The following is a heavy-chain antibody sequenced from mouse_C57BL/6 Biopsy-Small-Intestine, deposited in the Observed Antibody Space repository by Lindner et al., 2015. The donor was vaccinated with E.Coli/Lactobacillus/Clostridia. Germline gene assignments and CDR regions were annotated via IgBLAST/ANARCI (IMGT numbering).Heavy chain of an antibody. J-gene: IGHJ2*01. D-gene: IGHD2-5*01. Sequence: SVKVSCKASGYTLTSYTLHWVRQAPGQRLEWMGWINAGNGNTKYSQKFQGRVTFTRDTSASTAYMEVSSLRSEDTAVYYCAREQWLRVTYFDYWGQGTQVTVSS. CDR2: INAGNGNT. CDR3: AREQWLRVTYFDY. V-gene: IGHV1-4*01. CDR1: GYTLTSYT.